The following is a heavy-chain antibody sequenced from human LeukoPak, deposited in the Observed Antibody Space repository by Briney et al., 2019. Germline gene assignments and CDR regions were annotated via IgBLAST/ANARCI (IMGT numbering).Heavy chain of an antibody. CDR1: GFTFSSYA. J-gene: IGHJ4*02. CDR3: AKDVTLIVVPYFDY. Sequence: GGSLRPSCAASGFTFSSYAMSWVRQAPGKGLEWVSAISGSGGSTYYADSVKGRFTISRDNSKNTLYLQMNSLRAEDTAVYYCAKDVTLIVVPYFDYWGQGTLVTVSS. D-gene: IGHD2-21*01. V-gene: IGHV3-23*01. CDR2: ISGSGGST.